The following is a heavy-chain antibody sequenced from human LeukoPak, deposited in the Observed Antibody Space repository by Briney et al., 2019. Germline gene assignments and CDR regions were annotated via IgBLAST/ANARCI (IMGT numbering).Heavy chain of an antibody. D-gene: IGHD5-18*01. CDR3: AKSTRGYSYHYYFDY. J-gene: IGHJ4*02. Sequence: PAGGSLRLSCAASGLTFSSYAVSWVRQVPGKGLEWVSGISGSGGSTYYSDSVKGRFTISRDNSKNTLYLQMNSLRPEDTAIYYCAKSTRGYSYHYYFDYWGQGTLVTVSS. V-gene: IGHV3-23*01. CDR2: ISGSGGST. CDR1: GLTFSSYA.